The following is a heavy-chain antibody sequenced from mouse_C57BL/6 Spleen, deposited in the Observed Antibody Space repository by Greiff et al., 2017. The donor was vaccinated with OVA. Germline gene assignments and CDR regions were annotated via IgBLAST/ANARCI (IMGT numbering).Heavy chain of an antibody. V-gene: IGHV1-53*01. Sequence: VQLQQPGTELVKPGASVKLSCKASGYTFTSYWMHWVKQRPGQGLEWIGNINPSNGGTNYNEKFKSKATLTVDKSSSTAYMQLSSLTSEDSAVYYCANYDYDGYWYFDVWGTGTTVTVSS. D-gene: IGHD2-4*01. CDR2: INPSNGGT. J-gene: IGHJ1*03. CDR3: ANYDYDGYWYFDV. CDR1: GYTFTSYW.